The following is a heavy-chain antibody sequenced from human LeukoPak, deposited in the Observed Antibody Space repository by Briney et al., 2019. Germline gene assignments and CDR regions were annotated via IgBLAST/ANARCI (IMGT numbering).Heavy chain of an antibody. CDR1: GFTFSSYA. D-gene: IGHD6-13*01. CDR3: ARDHLRSGQQLGYYYYGMDV. CDR2: ISYDGSNK. J-gene: IGHJ6*02. V-gene: IGHV3-30*04. Sequence: QSGRSLRLSCAASGFTFSSYAMHWVRQAPGKGLEWVAAISYDGSNKYYADSVKGRFTISRDNSKNTLYLQMNSLRAEDTAVYYCARDHLRSGQQLGYYYYGMDVWGQGTTVTVSS.